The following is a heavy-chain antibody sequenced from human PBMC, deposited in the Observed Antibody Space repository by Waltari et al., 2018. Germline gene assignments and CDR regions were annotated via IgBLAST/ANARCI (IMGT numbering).Heavy chain of an antibody. Sequence: EVQLVESGGGLVKPGGFLRLSCAASGFTFSNAWMSWVRQAPGKGLEWVGRIKSKTDGGTTDYAAPVKGRFTISRDDSKNTLYLQMNSLKTEDTAVYYCTTSGGEWFGELLPDYWGQGTLVTVSS. D-gene: IGHD3-10*01. CDR3: TTSGGEWFGELLPDY. CDR2: IKSKTDGGTT. CDR1: GFTFSNAW. J-gene: IGHJ4*02. V-gene: IGHV3-15*01.